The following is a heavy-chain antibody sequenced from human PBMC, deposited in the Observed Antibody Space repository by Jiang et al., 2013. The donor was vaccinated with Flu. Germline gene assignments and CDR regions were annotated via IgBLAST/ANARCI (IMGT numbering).Heavy chain of an antibody. CDR1: GFTFNYAW. D-gene: IGHD3-10*01. CDR3: ATLSAFGSGNYLGN. CDR2: IKSKSDGGTA. Sequence: QLVESGGDLVKPGGSLRLSCAASGFTFNYAWMSWVRQAPGKGLEWVGRIKSKSDGGTADYGAPVKGRFIISRDDSKNTIYLQMDSLKTEDTAIYFCATLSAFGSGNYLGNWGQGTLVTVSS. V-gene: IGHV3-15*01. J-gene: IGHJ4*02.